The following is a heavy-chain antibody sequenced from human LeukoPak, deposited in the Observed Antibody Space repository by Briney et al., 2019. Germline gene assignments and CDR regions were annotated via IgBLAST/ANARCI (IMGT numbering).Heavy chain of an antibody. CDR3: AGLSGTYRPFDY. V-gene: IGHV3-53*01. Sequence: PGGSLRLSCAASGFTVSSNYMSWVRQAPGKGLEWVSFIYSGGKTFYADSVKGRFTISRDNTKNTLSLQMNSLGAEDTAIYYCAGLSGTYRPFDYWGHGTLVTV. CDR2: IYSGGKT. CDR1: GFTVSSNY. D-gene: IGHD1-26*01. J-gene: IGHJ4*01.